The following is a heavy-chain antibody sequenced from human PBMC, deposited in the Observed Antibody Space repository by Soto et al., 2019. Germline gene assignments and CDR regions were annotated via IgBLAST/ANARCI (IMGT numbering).Heavy chain of an antibody. CDR3: AKWNGYGDH. CDR1: GFSFSTYG. D-gene: IGHD1-1*01. J-gene: IGHJ4*02. V-gene: IGHV3-23*01. Sequence: EVQLLESRGGLVQPGGSLRLSCAVSGFSFSTYGVTWVRQAPGKGLEWVSGVSGGSGTTHYADSVKGRFTITGDTSKNTVYLQMNSLRVEDTAVYYCAKWNGYGDHWGQGTLVTVSS. CDR2: VSGGSGTT.